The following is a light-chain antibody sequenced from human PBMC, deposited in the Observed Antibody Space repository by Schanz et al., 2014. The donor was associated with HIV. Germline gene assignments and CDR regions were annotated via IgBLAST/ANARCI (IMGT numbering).Light chain of an antibody. CDR3: QQYGSSPWT. CDR2: GAS. Sequence: ETVLTQSPGTLSLSPGERAALSCRASQSVTSNLLAWYQQKPGQAPRLLIFGASNRATGIPDRFSGGVSGTDFTLTISRVEPEDYAVYYCQQYGSSPWTFGQGTRVDVK. J-gene: IGKJ1*01. CDR1: QSVTSNL. V-gene: IGKV3-20*01.